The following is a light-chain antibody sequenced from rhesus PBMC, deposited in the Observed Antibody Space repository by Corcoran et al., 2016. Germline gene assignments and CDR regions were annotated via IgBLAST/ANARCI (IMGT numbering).Light chain of an antibody. CDR1: QSVSSY. J-gene: IGKJ2*01. Sequence: QVILTQSPATLSLSPGERATLSGRASQSVSSYLAWYQQKPGQAPRLLIYGASSRATGLPDSFRRSGSVTDFPLTVSSLEPEAVGVYHCYQHRSGYSFGQWTKVEIK. CDR2: GAS. CDR3: YQHRSGYS. V-gene: IGKV3-10*01.